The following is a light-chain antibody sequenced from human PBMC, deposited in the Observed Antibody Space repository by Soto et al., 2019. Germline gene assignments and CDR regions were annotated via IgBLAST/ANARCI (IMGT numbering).Light chain of an antibody. CDR2: EVT. J-gene: IGLJ1*01. CDR1: ISDVGAYNF. CDR3: SSYTSTNTPYV. V-gene: IGLV2-14*01. Sequence: QSALTQPASVSGSPGQSITISCTGSISDVGAYNFVSWYQHHPGRAPKLILYEVTTRPSGVSSRFSGSKSGNTASLTISGLQAEDEATYYCSSYTSTNTPYVFGTGTKLIVL.